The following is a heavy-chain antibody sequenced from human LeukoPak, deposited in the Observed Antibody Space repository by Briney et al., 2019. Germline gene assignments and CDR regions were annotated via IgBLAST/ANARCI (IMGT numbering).Heavy chain of an antibody. V-gene: IGHV1-69*04. CDR1: GGTFSSYA. CDR3: ARDRGIVGARSPFDY. CDR2: IIPILGIA. Sequence: ASVKVSCKASGGTFSSYAISWVRRAPGQGLEWMGRIIPILGIANYAQKFQGRVTITADKSTSTAYMELSSLRSEDTAVYYCARDRGIVGARSPFDYWGQGTLVTVSS. D-gene: IGHD1-26*01. J-gene: IGHJ4*02.